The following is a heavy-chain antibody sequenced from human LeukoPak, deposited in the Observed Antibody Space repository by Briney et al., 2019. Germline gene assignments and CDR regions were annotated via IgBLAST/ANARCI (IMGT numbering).Heavy chain of an antibody. D-gene: IGHD3-22*01. CDR3: ATGKFSGYYDY. Sequence: SETLSLTCTASGGSLGSSTNYGGWVRQTPGKGMEWIGSMYYGGTTYYNPSLKSRLTLSVDTSKNQISLRLHSVTAADSAVYFCATGKFSGYYDYWGQGTLVTVSS. V-gene: IGHV4-39*01. J-gene: IGHJ4*02. CDR1: GGSLGSSTNY. CDR2: MYYGGTT.